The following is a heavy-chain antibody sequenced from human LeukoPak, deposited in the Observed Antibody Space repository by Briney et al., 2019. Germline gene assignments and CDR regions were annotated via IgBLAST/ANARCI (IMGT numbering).Heavy chain of an antibody. D-gene: IGHD3-10*01. Sequence: PSETLSLTCTVSGGSISSGSYYWSWIRQPAGKGLEWIGRIYTSGSTNYNPSLKSRVTISVDTSKNQFSLKLSSVTAADTAVYYCASSSGSYLGAFDYWGQGTLVTVSS. J-gene: IGHJ4*02. CDR1: GGSISSGSYY. V-gene: IGHV4-61*02. CDR2: IYTSGST. CDR3: ASSSGSYLGAFDY.